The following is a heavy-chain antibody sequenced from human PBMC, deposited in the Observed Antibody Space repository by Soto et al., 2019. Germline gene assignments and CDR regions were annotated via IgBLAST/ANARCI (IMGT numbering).Heavy chain of an antibody. CDR1: GGSISNYY. CDR3: GGDAGGGWQSGWAFHI. Sequence: SETLSLTCTVSGGSISNYYWSWIRQPPGKGLEWIGYIYYSGSTNYNPSLKSRVTISIDTSKNQFSLRLSSVTAADTAVYYCGGDAGGGWQSGWAFHIWGQGTMVTVSS. D-gene: IGHD6-19*01. J-gene: IGHJ3*02. CDR2: IYYSGST. V-gene: IGHV4-59*01.